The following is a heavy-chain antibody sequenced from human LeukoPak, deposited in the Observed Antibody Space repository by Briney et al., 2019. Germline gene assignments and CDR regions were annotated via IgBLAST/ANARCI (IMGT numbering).Heavy chain of an antibody. V-gene: IGHV3-23*01. Sequence: PGGSLRLSCAASGFTFSSYAMSWVRQAPGKGLEWVSAISGSGGSTYYADSVKGRFTISRDSSKNTLYLQMNSLRAEDTAVYYCAKDPIRIVGAYYFDYWGQGTLVTVSS. CDR1: GFTFSSYA. D-gene: IGHD1-26*01. CDR3: AKDPIRIVGAYYFDY. CDR2: ISGSGGST. J-gene: IGHJ4*02.